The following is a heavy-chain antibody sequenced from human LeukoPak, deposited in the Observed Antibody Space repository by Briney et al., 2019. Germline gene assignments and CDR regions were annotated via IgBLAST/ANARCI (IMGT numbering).Heavy chain of an antibody. CDR1: GYTFTSYD. CDR3: ASQRGYSGYDGGHNWFDP. V-gene: IGHV1-8*01. CDR2: MNPSSGNT. Sequence: ASVKVSCKASGYTFTSYDINWVRQATGQGLEWMGWMNPSSGNTGYAQKLQGRVTMTTDTSTSTAYMELRSLRSDDTAVYYCASQRGYSGYDGGHNWFDPWGQGTLVTVSS. D-gene: IGHD5-12*01. J-gene: IGHJ5*02.